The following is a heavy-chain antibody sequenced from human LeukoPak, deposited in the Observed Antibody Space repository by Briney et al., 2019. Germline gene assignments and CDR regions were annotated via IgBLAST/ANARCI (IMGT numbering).Heavy chain of an antibody. CDR3: ARAEDSSWYYYNKV. J-gene: IGHJ4*02. D-gene: IGHD6-13*01. Sequence: ASVKVSCKASGGTFTSYDINWVRQATGQGLEWMGWMNPNSGNTGYAQKFQGRVTMTRNTSISTAYTELSSLRSEDTAVYYCARAEDSSWYYYNKVWGQGTLVTVSS. CDR2: MNPNSGNT. CDR1: GGTFTSYD. V-gene: IGHV1-8*01.